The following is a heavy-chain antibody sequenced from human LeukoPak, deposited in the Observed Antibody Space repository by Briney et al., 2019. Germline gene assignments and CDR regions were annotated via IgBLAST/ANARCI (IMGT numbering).Heavy chain of an antibody. V-gene: IGHV4-59*01. CDR2: IYHSESS. Sequence: SETLSLTCTVSYGSISSYYWSWIRQPPGKGLEWIGNIYHSESSNYNPSLKTRVTISADTSKNQFSLKLSSVTAADTAVYFCARTNYGGNSIYYYYMDVWGKGTTVTVSS. J-gene: IGHJ6*03. CDR1: YGSISSYY. CDR3: ARTNYGGNSIYYYYMDV. D-gene: IGHD4-23*01.